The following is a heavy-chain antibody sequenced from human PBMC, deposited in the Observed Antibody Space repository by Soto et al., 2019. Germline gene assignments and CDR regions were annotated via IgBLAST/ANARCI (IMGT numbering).Heavy chain of an antibody. Sequence: PGGSLRLSCAASGFTFSSYSMNWVRQAPGKGLEWVSSISSSSSYIYYADSVKGRFTISRDNAKNSLYLQMNSLRAEDTAVYYCARDPPQAFALDYYYYYGMDVWGQGTTVTVSS. V-gene: IGHV3-21*01. CDR1: GFTFSSYS. J-gene: IGHJ6*02. CDR2: ISSSSSYI. CDR3: ARDPPQAFALDYYYYYGMDV.